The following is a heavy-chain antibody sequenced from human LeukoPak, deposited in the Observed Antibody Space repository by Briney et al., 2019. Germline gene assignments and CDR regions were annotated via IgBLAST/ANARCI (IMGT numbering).Heavy chain of an antibody. J-gene: IGHJ3*02. CDR1: GGSISGYY. CDR3: ARVLSKKYYYDSSGFDDAFDI. D-gene: IGHD3-22*01. Sequence: SETLSLTCTVSGGSISGYYWSWIRQHPGKGLEWIGYIYYSGSTYYNPSLKSRVTISVDTSKNQFSLKLSSVTAADTAVYYCARVLSKKYYYDSSGFDDAFDIWGQGTMVTVSS. CDR2: IYYSGST. V-gene: IGHV4-31*03.